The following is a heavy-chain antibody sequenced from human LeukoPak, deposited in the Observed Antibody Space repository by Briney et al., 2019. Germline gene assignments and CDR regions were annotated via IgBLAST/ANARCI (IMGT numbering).Heavy chain of an antibody. Sequence: EPGGSLRLSCAASEFTFSTYAMHWVRQAPGKGLEWVALISYDGSNKYYADSVKGRFTISRDNSKNTLYLQMNSLRAEDTALYYCAKLFTGYSSSNLDYWGQGTLLTVSS. V-gene: IGHV3-30*18. J-gene: IGHJ4*02. CDR3: AKLFTGYSSSNLDY. CDR2: ISYDGSNK. CDR1: EFTFSTYA. D-gene: IGHD6-6*01.